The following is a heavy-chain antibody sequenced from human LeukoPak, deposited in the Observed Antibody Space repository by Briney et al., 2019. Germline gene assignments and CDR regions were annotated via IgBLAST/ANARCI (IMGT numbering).Heavy chain of an antibody. V-gene: IGHV4-34*01. CDR1: GGSFRGYY. CDR3: AGTYYYDSSGYSDLTSIDY. J-gene: IGHJ4*02. Sequence: PSETLSLTCAVYGGSFRGYYWSWIRQPPGKGLECIGEINHSGNTNYNPSLKSRVTISVDTSKNQFSLKLSSVTAADTAVYYCAGTYYYDSSGYSDLTSIDYWGQGTLVTVSS. CDR2: INHSGNT. D-gene: IGHD3-22*01.